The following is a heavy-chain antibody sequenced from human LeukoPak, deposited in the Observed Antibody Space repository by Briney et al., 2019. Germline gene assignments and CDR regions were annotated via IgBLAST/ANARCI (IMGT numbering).Heavy chain of an antibody. J-gene: IGHJ4*02. D-gene: IGHD6-13*01. CDR2: INHSGST. CDR1: GGSFSGYS. CDR3: ARTIAAAGTARIDY. V-gene: IGHV4-34*01. Sequence: SETLSLTCAVFGGSFSGYSWSWIRQPPGKGLEWIGEINHSGSTNYNPSLKSRVTISADTSKNQFSLKLSSVTAADTAVYYCARTIAAAGTARIDYWGQGTLVTVSS.